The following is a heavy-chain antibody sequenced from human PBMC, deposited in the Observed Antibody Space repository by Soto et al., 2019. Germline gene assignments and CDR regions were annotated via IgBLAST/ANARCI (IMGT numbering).Heavy chain of an antibody. V-gene: IGHV4-34*01. CDR3: ARHLGPTGVMD. CDR2: INHSGST. CDR1: GGSFSGYY. Sequence: PSETLSLTCAVYGGSFSGYYWTWIRQPPGTGLEWIGEINHSGSTNYNPSLKSRVTISVDTSKNQFSLKLTSVTAADTAVYYCARHLGPTGVMDWGKGLLVTVSS. J-gene: IGHJ4*02. D-gene: IGHD3-16*01.